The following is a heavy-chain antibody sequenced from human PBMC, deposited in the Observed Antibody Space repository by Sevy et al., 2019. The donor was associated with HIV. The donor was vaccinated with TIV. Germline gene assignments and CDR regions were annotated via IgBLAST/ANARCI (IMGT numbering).Heavy chain of an antibody. CDR3: ATDLTGRYYYYGMDV. CDR1: GGSISSYY. J-gene: IGHJ6*02. V-gene: IGHV4-59*01. Sequence: SETLSLTCTVSGGSISSYYWSWIRRPPVKGLEWIGYIYYSGSTNDNPSLNSRVTISVDTSKNQFSLKLSSVTAADTAVYYCATDLTGRYYYYGMDVWGQGTTVTVSS. CDR2: IYYSGST. D-gene: IGHD3-9*01.